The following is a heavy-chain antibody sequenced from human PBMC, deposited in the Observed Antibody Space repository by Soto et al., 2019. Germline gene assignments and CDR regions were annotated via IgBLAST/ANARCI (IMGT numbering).Heavy chain of an antibody. Sequence: GESLKISCKGSGYNFSNYWIAWVRQMPGKGLEWVGIIYLGDFQTRYSPSFQGQVTISADKSITTAYLQWGSLKASDTAMYYCARLPTDYDFWGWQNWLDPWGQGTLVTVSS. CDR2: IYLGDFQT. V-gene: IGHV5-51*01. J-gene: IGHJ5*02. CDR1: GYNFSNYW. CDR3: ARLPTDYDFWGWQNWLDP. D-gene: IGHD3-3*01.